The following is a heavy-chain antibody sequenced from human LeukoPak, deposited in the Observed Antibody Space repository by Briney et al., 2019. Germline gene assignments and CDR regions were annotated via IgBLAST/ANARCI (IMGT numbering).Heavy chain of an antibody. J-gene: IGHJ4*02. CDR2: IYTGGST. CDR3: ARDQASSSSSPY. D-gene: IGHD2-2*01. V-gene: IGHV3-66*01. CDR1: GMXVSSNY. Sequence: GGSLRLSCAASGMXVSSNYIMWVRQPPGKGLEWVSSIYTGGSTYYADAVKGRFTISRDNSKNTVNLQMNSLRAEDTAVYYCARDQASSSSSPYWGQGTLVTVSS.